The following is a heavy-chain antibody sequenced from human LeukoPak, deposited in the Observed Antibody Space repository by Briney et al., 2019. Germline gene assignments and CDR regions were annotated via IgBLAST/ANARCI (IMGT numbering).Heavy chain of an antibody. J-gene: IGHJ5*02. D-gene: IGHD4-11*01. CDR2: IYTSGST. Sequence: SETLSLTCTVSGGSISSYYWSWIRQPAGKGLEWIGRIYTSGSTNYNPSLKSRVTMSVDTSKNQFSLKLSSVTAADTAVYYCARGTYSNYVHNWLDPWGQGTLVTVSS. CDR3: ARGTYSNYVHNWLDP. V-gene: IGHV4-4*07. CDR1: GGSISSYY.